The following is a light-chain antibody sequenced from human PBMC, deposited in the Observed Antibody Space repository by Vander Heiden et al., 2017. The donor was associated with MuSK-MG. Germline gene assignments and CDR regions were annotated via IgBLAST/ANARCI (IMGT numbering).Light chain of an antibody. CDR3: QQSYNTPYT. Sequence: DIQMTQYPSSLSASVGDRVTITCRASQTISTFLNWYQQKPGQVPKILIYSTSNLQSGVPSGFSGSGSGTDFTLAFSSLQPEDFATYFCQQSYNTPYTFDQGTKLEIK. V-gene: IGKV1-39*01. CDR2: STS. CDR1: QTISTF. J-gene: IGKJ2*01.